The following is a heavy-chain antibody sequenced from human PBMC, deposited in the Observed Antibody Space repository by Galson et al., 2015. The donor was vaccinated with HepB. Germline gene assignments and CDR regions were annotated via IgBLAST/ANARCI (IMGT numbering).Heavy chain of an antibody. V-gene: IGHV6-1*01. CDR3: ARVRENGGNLAWFDP. CDR1: GDSVSSNSAA. D-gene: IGHD4-23*01. J-gene: IGHJ5*02. Sequence: CAISGDSVSSNSAAWNWIRQSPSRGLEWLGRTYYRSKWYNDYAVSVKSRITINPDTSKNQFSLQLNSVTPEDTAVYYCARVRENGGNLAWFDPWGQGTLVTVSS. CDR2: TYYRSKWYN.